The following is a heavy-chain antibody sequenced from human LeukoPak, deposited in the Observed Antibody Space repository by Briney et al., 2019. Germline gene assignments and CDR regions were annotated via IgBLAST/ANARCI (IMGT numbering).Heavy chain of an antibody. CDR1: GFSLSTSGVG. V-gene: IGHV2-5*01. D-gene: IGHD3-3*01. Sequence: SGPTLVKPTQTLTLTCTFSGFSLSTSGVGVGWIRQPPGKALEWLALIYWNDDKRYSPSLKTRLTITNDTSKNQVVLTMPNMDPVDTATYYCAHSTYYDFWRGSINWFDPWGQGNLVTVSS. J-gene: IGHJ5*02. CDR2: IYWNDDK. CDR3: AHSTYYDFWRGSINWFDP.